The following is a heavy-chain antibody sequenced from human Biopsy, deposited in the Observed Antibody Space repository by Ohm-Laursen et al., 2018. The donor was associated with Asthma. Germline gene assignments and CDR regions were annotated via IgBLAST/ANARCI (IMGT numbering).Heavy chain of an antibody. J-gene: IGHJ4*02. CDR2: IYSGGTS. Sequence: SLRLSCAASGFAVSRDHMFWVRQAPGKGLEWVSVIYSGGTSHTADSVRGRSTISRDYSKNTLYLQMHSLRAEDTAAYYCARGDSSNWSHYYFDYWGQGTLVTVSS. CDR3: ARGDSSNWSHYYFDY. D-gene: IGHD3-22*01. V-gene: IGHV3-53*01. CDR1: GFAVSRDH.